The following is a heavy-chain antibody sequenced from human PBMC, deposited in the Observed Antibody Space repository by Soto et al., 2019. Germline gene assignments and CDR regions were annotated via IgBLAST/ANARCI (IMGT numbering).Heavy chain of an antibody. CDR2: TYYRSKWYN. J-gene: IGHJ6*02. CDR3: ASSPFFEGVIVVLKGMGV. V-gene: IGHV6-1*01. D-gene: IGHD3-22*01. CDR1: GDSVSSNSAA. Sequence: SQTLSLTCAISGDSVSSNSAAWNWIRQSPSRGLEWLGRTYYRSKWYNDYAVSVKSRITINPDTSKNQFSLQLNSVTPEDTAVYYCASSPFFEGVIVVLKGMGVWGQGPTVTLAS.